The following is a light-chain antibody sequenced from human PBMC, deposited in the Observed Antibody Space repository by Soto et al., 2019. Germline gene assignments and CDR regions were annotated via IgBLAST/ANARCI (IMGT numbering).Light chain of an antibody. V-gene: IGLV1-44*01. CDR1: SSNIGSNT. CDR2: SNN. Sequence: QSVLTQPPSTSGTPGQRVTISCSGSSSNIGSNTVNWYQQLPGTAPKLLIYSNNQRPSGVPDRFSGSKSGTSASLAISGLQSADEADYYCAAWDDSLNGPVFGRGTKVNVL. CDR3: AAWDDSLNGPV. J-gene: IGLJ2*01.